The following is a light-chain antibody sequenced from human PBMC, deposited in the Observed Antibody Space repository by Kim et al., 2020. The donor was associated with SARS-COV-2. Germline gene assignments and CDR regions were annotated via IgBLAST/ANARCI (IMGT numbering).Light chain of an antibody. CDR3: SSHAAISNFV. Sequence: QSALTQPPSASGSPGQSVTISCTGTSSDVGGYNYVSWYQQHPGKAPKLMIYEVSKRPSGVPDRFSGSKSGNTASLTGSGLQAEDEADYHCSSHAAISNFVFGTGTKVTVL. J-gene: IGLJ1*01. V-gene: IGLV2-8*01. CDR1: SSDVGGYNY. CDR2: EVS.